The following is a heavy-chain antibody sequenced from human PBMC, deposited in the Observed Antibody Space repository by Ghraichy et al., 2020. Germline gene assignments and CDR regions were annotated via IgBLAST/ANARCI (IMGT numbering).Heavy chain of an antibody. CDR2: INPSSGST. CDR3: ARDLEHSSSSGGNYFDY. J-gene: IGHJ4*02. V-gene: IGHV1-46*01. Sequence: ASVKVSCKASGYTFTSYYMHWVRQAPGQGLEWMGIINPSSGSTKYAQKFQGRVTMTRDTSTSTVDMELSSLRSEDTAVYYCARDLEHSSSSGGNYFDYWGQGTLVTVSS. CDR1: GYTFTSYY. D-gene: IGHD6-6*01.